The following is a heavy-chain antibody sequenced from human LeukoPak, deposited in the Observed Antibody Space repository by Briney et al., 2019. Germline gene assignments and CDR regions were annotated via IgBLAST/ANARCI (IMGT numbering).Heavy chain of an antibody. J-gene: IGHJ4*02. CDR3: ARDGSTY. CDR2: INPSGGST. Sequence: GGSLSLSCAASGFTFSIYGMHWVRQAPGKGLEWMGIINPSGGSTSYAQEFQGRVTMTRDTSTSTVYMELSSLRSEDTAVYYCARDGSTYWGQGTLVTVSS. D-gene: IGHD1-26*01. V-gene: IGHV1-46*01. CDR1: GFTFSIYG.